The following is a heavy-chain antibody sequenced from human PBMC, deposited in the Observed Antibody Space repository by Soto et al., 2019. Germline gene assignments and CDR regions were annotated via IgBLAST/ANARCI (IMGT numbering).Heavy chain of an antibody. CDR2: SGSGGYTF. V-gene: IGHV3-11*01. Sequence: PGGSLRLSCAASGISFDGHFISWIRHAPGKGLEWISYSGSGGYTFYYADSVEGRFTISRDSAEKSVYLQMNSLRAEDSAVYYCATGVPPAAKWGYYPYGIDVWGQGTMVTVSS. D-gene: IGHD2-2*01. CDR1: GISFDGHF. J-gene: IGHJ6*02. CDR3: ATGVPPAAKWGYYPYGIDV.